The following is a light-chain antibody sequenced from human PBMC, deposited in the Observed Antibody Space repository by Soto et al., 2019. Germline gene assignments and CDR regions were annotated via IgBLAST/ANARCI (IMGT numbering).Light chain of an antibody. CDR2: TAS. CDR3: LQEHTDQWT. Sequence: AIQVTQSPSSLSASVGDRVTITCRASQGYSSDLGWYQQKPGKAPKLLIYTASNLQTEVPSRFSGSGSGTDFTLTISNLQAEDFATYYFLQEHTDQWTFGQGTRREIK. CDR1: QGYSSD. J-gene: IGKJ2*02. V-gene: IGKV1-6*01.